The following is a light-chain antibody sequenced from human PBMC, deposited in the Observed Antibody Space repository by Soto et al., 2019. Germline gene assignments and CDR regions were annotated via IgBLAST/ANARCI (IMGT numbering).Light chain of an antibody. J-gene: IGKJ1*01. Sequence: DIQMTQSPSSLSASVGDRVTITCRASESISNYLNWYQQKPGKAPKLLIYAASSLQSGVPSRFSGSASGTDFTLTISSLQPEDFATYYCQQSYSIPWTFGQGTKVEIK. CDR1: ESISNY. V-gene: IGKV1-39*01. CDR2: AAS. CDR3: QQSYSIPWT.